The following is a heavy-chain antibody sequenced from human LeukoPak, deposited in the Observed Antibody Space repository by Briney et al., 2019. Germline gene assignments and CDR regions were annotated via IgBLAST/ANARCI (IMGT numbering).Heavy chain of an antibody. J-gene: IGHJ4*02. V-gene: IGHV4-34*01. CDR1: GGSFSGYY. D-gene: IGHD5-18*01. CDR3: ARLDRRGYSYG. Sequence: SETLSLTCAVYGGSFSGYYWSWIRQPPGKGLEWIGEINHSGSTNYNPSLKSRVTITVDTSKNQLSLKLSSVTAADTAVYYCARLDRRGYSYGWDQGTLVTVSS. CDR2: INHSGST.